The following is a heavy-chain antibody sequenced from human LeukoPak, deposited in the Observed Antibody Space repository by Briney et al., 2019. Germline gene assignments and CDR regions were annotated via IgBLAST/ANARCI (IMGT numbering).Heavy chain of an antibody. D-gene: IGHD6-19*01. J-gene: IGHJ4*02. V-gene: IGHV6-1*01. CDR1: GDSVSSNSAA. CDR3: ARARYSSAWYASRACFFDY. CDR2: TYYRSKWYN. Sequence: SQTLSLTCAISGDSVSSNSAAWNWIRPSPSRGLEWLGKTYYRSKWYNDYAVSVKSRMTINPDTSKNQFSLQLNSVTPEDTAVYYCARARYSSAWYASRACFFDYWGQGTLVTVSS.